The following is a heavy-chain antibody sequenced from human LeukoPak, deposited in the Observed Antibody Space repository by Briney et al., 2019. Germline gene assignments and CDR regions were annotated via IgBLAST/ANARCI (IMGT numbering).Heavy chain of an antibody. V-gene: IGHV4-59*01. Sequence: SETLSLTCTVSGGFITAYYWSWIRQPPGKGLEWIGYVYYAGSTEYNPSLRSRVTISLEMSKHQFSLNLTSVTAADTAVYYCASNTGTVFDYWGQGALVTVSS. CDR2: VYYAGST. D-gene: IGHD7-27*01. J-gene: IGHJ4*02. CDR3: ASNTGTVFDY. CDR1: GGFITAYY.